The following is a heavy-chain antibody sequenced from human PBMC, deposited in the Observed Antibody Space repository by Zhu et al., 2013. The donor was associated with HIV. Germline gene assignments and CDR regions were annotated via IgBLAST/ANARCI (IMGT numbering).Heavy chain of an antibody. Sequence: QVQVVQSGPEVKKPGASVKVSCKTSGYTFTAYYLHWVRQAPGQGLEWMGWINPNSGGTNYAQKFQGRVTMTRDTSISTAYMELSRLRSDDTAVYYCARELIVVVPAANDAFDIWGQGDNGHRLF. D-gene: IGHD2-2*01. CDR3: ARELIVVVPAANDAFDI. V-gene: IGHV1-2*02. CDR2: INPNSGGT. J-gene: IGHJ3*02. CDR1: GYTFTAYY.